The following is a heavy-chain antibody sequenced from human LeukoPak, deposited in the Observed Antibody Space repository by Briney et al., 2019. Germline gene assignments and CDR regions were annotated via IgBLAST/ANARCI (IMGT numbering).Heavy chain of an antibody. V-gene: IGHV3-74*01. CDR1: GFTFSSYR. CDR3: ARGSYCSSTTCGNFDY. CDR2: IDSDGSST. D-gene: IGHD2-2*01. Sequence: PGGSLRLSCAASGFTFSSYRMHWVRQAPGKGLVWVSRIDSDGSSTSYADSVKGRFTISRDNAKNTLYLQMNSLSAEDTAVYYCARGSYCSSTTCGNFDYWGQGTLVTVSS. J-gene: IGHJ4*02.